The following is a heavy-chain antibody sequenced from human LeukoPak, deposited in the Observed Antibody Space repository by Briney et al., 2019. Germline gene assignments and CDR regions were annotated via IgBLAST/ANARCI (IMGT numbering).Heavy chain of an antibody. CDR3: ARLTSSWSFDY. D-gene: IGHD6-13*01. V-gene: IGHV5-51*01. Sequence: GESLKISCKGSGYSVTNYWIGWLRQMPGKGLEWMGIISPDGSDTRYSPSFQGQVTISADKSITTAYLKWSSLKASDTAMYYCARLTSSWSFDYWGQGTLVTVSS. CDR2: ISPDGSDT. J-gene: IGHJ4*02. CDR1: GYSVTNYW.